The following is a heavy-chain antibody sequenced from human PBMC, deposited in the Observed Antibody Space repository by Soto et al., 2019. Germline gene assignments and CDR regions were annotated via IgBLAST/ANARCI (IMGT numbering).Heavy chain of an antibody. J-gene: IGHJ5*02. D-gene: IGHD1-26*01. Sequence: QVQLVQSGPELRKPGTSVTVSCKTSGYPFTSYYVNWVRQAPGQGLEWMGVINPTDGGTTFAQKFHGRLTMNRATSTSTLYLGLTSLRSEDTAVYYCAACGAEGSYGDTWGQGTLVAVSS. CDR1: GYPFTSYY. CDR3: AACGAEGSYGDT. CDR2: INPTDGGT. V-gene: IGHV1-46*01.